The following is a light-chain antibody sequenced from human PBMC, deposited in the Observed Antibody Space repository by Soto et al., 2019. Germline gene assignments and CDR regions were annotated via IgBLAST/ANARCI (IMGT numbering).Light chain of an antibody. CDR1: GSDVGGYNY. CDR3: RSYTGASTPLV. Sequence: QSVLTQPASVSGSPGQSITISCTGTGSDVGGYNYVSWYQQHPGKAPNVMIYDVSNRPSGVSNRFSGSKSGNKASLTISVLQAEDEADYYCRSYTGASTPLVFGGGTKVTVL. J-gene: IGLJ2*01. CDR2: DVS. V-gene: IGLV2-14*01.